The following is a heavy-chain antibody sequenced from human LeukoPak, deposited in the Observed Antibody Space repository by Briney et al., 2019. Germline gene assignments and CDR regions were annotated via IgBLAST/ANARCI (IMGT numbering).Heavy chain of an antibody. V-gene: IGHV3-48*04. D-gene: IGHD3-10*01. CDR1: GFTFSSYS. CDR2: ISSSGNTT. J-gene: IGHJ6*03. CDR3: AREGPGSGNSYYYYMDV. Sequence: GGSLRLSCAASGFTFSSYSMNWVRQAPGKGLEWVSYISSSGNTTYHADSVKGRFTISRDNAKNSLYLQMSSLRAEDTAVYYCAREGPGSGNSYYYYMDVWGKGTTVTISS.